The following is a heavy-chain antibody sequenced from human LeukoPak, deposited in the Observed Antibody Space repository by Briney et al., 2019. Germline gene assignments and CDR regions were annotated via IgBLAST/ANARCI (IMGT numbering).Heavy chain of an antibody. Sequence: ASVKVSCKASGYTFTSYGISWVRQAPGQGLEWMGWISAYNGNTNYAQKLQGRVTMTTDTSTSTAYMELRSLRSDDTAVYYCARDHYYYDSSGYYGGAYNWFDPGAREPWSPSPQ. CDR3: ARDHYYYDSSGYYGGAYNWFDP. V-gene: IGHV1-18*01. J-gene: IGHJ5*02. CDR1: GYTFTSYG. D-gene: IGHD3-22*01. CDR2: ISAYNGNT.